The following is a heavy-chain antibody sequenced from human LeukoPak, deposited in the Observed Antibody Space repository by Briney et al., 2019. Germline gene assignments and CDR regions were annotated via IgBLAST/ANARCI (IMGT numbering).Heavy chain of an antibody. J-gene: IGHJ4*02. Sequence: GGSLRLSCAASGFTFSNSWMHWVRQAPGEGLVWVSRISGDGSTTNYAGSVKGRFTISRDNAMNTLYLQMNSLRTEDTAVYYCARGVDNSYGYVFWGQGTRVAVSP. D-gene: IGHD5-18*01. CDR1: GFTFSNSW. CDR3: ARGVDNSYGYVF. CDR2: ISGDGSTT. V-gene: IGHV3-74*01.